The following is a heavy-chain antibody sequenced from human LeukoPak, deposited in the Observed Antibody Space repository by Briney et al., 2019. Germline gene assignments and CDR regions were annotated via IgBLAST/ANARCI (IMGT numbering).Heavy chain of an antibody. CDR2: IKQDGSEE. V-gene: IGHV3-7*01. J-gene: IGHJ3*02. Sequence: PGGSLRLSCAASGFTFSSYWMSWVRQAPGKGLEWVAYIKQDGSEENYVDSVKGRFTISRDNAKNSLYLQMNSLRAEDTAVYYCARDLGLGYCSGGSCYSDAFDIWGQGTMVTVSS. CDR1: GFTFSSYW. CDR3: ARDLGLGYCSGGSCYSDAFDI. D-gene: IGHD2-15*01.